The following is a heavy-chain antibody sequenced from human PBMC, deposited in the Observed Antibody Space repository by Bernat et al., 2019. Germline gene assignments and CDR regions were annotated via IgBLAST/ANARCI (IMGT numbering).Heavy chain of an antibody. CDR2: IKRSSDGGTT. CDR3: TSGYGTIDY. J-gene: IGHJ4*02. CDR1: GLTFKNFW. D-gene: IGHD1-1*01. V-gene: IGHV3-15*01. Sequence: EVQLVESGGGLVNPGGSLRLSCAASGLTFKNFWMSWVRQAPGKGLEWVGRIKRSSDGGTTDYATPVKGRFNISRDDSKNTLYLQMNSLKIEDTAVYYCTSGYGTIDYWGQGTLVTVS.